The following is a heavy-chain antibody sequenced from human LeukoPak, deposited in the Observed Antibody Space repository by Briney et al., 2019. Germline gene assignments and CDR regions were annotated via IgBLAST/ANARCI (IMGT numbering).Heavy chain of an antibody. V-gene: IGHV4-4*07. CDR1: GGAISGYY. CDR3: ATGLRGDNVNLDS. D-gene: IGHD4-17*01. Sequence: PSETLSLTCSVSGGAISGYYWTWIRQAAGKGLEWIGRFFRSDDTNYNPSLKSRVTMSVDTSKNQFSLSLSSVTAADTAFYYCATGLRGDNVNLDSWGQGILVTVSS. CDR2: FFRSDDT. J-gene: IGHJ4*02.